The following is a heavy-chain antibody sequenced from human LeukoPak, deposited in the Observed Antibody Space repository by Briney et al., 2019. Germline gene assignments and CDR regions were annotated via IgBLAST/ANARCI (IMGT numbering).Heavy chain of an antibody. J-gene: IGHJ6*03. CDR3: ASVRHDPLEYYYYIDV. Sequence: SETLSLTCAVYGGSLSGYYWSWIRQPPGKGLEWIGEVTHSGITNYNPSLKSRATISVDTSKNQFSLRVASVTAADTAVYYCASVRHDPLEYYYYIDVWGKGTTVTVSS. CDR2: VTHSGIT. CDR1: GGSLSGYY. V-gene: IGHV4-34*01. D-gene: IGHD2/OR15-2a*01.